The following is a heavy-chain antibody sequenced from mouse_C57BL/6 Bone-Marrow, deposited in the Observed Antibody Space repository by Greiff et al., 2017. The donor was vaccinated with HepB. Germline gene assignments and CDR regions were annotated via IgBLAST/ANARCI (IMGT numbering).Heavy chain of an antibody. D-gene: IGHD2-2*01. CDR1: GFTFTDYY. Sequence: EVQRVESGGGLVQPGGSLSLSCAASGFTFTDYYMSWVRQPPGKALEWLGFIRNKANGYTTEYSASVKGRFTISRDNSQSILYLQMNALRAEDSATYYCARLMVTTFDYWGQGTTLTVSS. CDR2: IRNKANGYTT. CDR3: ARLMVTTFDY. J-gene: IGHJ2*01. V-gene: IGHV7-3*01.